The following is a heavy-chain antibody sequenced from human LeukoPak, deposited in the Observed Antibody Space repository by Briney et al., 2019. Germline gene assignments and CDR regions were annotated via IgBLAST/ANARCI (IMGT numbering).Heavy chain of an antibody. Sequence: ASVKVSCKASGYTFTSYDINWVRQATGQGLEWVGWMNPNSGNTGYAQKFQGRVTMTRNTSISTAYMELSSLRSEDTAVYYCARATNYDILTGQYYYYYYGMDVWGQGTTVTVSS. CDR2: MNPNSGNT. V-gene: IGHV1-8*01. CDR1: GYTFTSYD. CDR3: ARATNYDILTGQYYYYYYGMDV. J-gene: IGHJ6*02. D-gene: IGHD3-9*01.